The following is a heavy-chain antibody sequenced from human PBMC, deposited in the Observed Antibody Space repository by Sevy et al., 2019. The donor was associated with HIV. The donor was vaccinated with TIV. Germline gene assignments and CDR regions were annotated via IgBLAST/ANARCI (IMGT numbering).Heavy chain of an antibody. CDR1: GYTFTDYF. Sequence: ASVKVSCKASGYTFTDYFMHWVRQAPGQGLEWMGWINPNSGDTKYAQKFQGGVTVTRDTSIRTAYMELSSLRFDDTAVYYCASPGGYRYGSLLDNWGQGTLVTVSS. J-gene: IGHJ4*02. CDR2: INPNSGDT. D-gene: IGHD5-18*01. CDR3: ASPGGYRYGSLLDN. V-gene: IGHV1-2*02.